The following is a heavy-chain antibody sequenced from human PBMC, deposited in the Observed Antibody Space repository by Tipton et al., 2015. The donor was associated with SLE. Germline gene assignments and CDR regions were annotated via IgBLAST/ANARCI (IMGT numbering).Heavy chain of an antibody. Sequence: SLRLSCAASGFTFSSSGMHWVRQTPGKGLVWVSHINSDGSSRTYVDSVRGRFTISRDNAKNTLYLHMNSLRAEDTAVYYCTSLTIHYWGPGTLVTVSS. CDR3: TSLTIHY. CDR2: INSDGSSR. J-gene: IGHJ4*02. D-gene: IGHD2-2*01. V-gene: IGHV3-74*01. CDR1: GFTFSSSG.